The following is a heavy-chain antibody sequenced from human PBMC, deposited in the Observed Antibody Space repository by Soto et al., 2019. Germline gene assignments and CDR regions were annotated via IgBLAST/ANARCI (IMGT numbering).Heavy chain of an antibody. J-gene: IGHJ4*02. D-gene: IGHD1-7*01. V-gene: IGHV4-34*01. CDR1: GGSFSGYY. CDR3: AREGTTAFDY. CDR2: INHSGST. Sequence: QVQLQQWGAGLLKPSETLSLTCAVYGGSFSGYYWSWIRQPPGKGLEWIGEINHSGSTNYNPSLKSRVTISVDTSKHQFSLKLSSVTAADTAVYYCAREGTTAFDYWGQGTLVTVSS.